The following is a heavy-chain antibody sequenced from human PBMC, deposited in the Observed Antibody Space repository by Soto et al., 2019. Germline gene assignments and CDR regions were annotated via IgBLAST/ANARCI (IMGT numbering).Heavy chain of an antibody. V-gene: IGHV3-33*01. J-gene: IGHJ4*02. CDR1: GFTFSTYG. Sequence: QVQLVESGGGVVQPGKSLRLSCAASGFTFSTYGRQWGRQAPGTGLEWVALIWYDGSEKYYADSVTGRITICRDNCKRTLNLHRNSLRDEDAAADFCAGVANSAGPAYWGQGTLV. CDR3: AGVANSAGPAY. CDR2: IWYDGSEK. D-gene: IGHD5-12*01.